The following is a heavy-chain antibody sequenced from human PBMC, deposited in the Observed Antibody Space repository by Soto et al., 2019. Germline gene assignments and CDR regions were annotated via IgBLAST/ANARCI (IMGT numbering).Heavy chain of an antibody. D-gene: IGHD2-15*01. Sequence: ASVKVSCKASGYTFTSYAMHWVRQAPGQRLEWMGMINAGNGNTKYSQKFQGRVTITRDTSASTAYMELSSLRSEDTAVYYCARSSSRGRSWFHPWGQGTLVKVSS. CDR2: INAGNGNT. J-gene: IGHJ5*02. CDR3: ARSSSRGRSWFHP. CDR1: GYTFTSYA. V-gene: IGHV1-3*01.